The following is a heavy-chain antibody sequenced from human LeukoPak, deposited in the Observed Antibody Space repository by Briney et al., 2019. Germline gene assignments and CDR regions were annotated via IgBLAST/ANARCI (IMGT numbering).Heavy chain of an antibody. CDR2: ITASGGST. Sequence: GGSLRLSCAASGFTFTYYAMSWVRQAPGKGLEWVSPITASGGSTTSADSVKGRFSISRDSSKNTLYLQMNSLRAEDTAVYYCAKGDVSRNYSSLTYFDHWGQGALVTVSS. CDR1: GFTFTYYA. J-gene: IGHJ4*02. V-gene: IGHV3-23*01. D-gene: IGHD3-10*01. CDR3: AKGDVSRNYSSLTYFDH.